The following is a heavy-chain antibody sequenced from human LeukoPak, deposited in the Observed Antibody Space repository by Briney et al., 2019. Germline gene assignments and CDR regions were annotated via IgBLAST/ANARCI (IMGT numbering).Heavy chain of an antibody. V-gene: IGHV3-30*18. D-gene: IGHD6-19*01. Sequence: GGSLRLSCAASGFTFSSYGMHWVRQAPGKGLKWVAVISYDGSNKYYADSVKGRFTISRDNSKNTLYRQMNSLRAEDTAVYYCAKDSSGYSSGWYNYWGQGTLVTVSS. CDR3: AKDSSGYSSGWYNY. CDR1: GFTFSSYG. J-gene: IGHJ4*02. CDR2: ISYDGSNK.